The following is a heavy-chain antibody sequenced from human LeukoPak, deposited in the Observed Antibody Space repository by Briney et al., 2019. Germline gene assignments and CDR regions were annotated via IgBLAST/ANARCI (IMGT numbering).Heavy chain of an antibody. CDR3: ASVWRVRYSSGWYEDV. CDR1: CGSISSSSYY. V-gene: IGHV4-39*07. Sequence: PSETLSLTCTVSCGSISSSSYYWGWLRQPPGKGLEWIGNIYYSGSTYYNPSLKSRVTISVDTSKNQFSLKLSSVTAADTAVYYCASVWRVRYSSGWYEDVWGKGTTVTVSS. CDR2: IYYSGST. D-gene: IGHD6-19*01. J-gene: IGHJ6*04.